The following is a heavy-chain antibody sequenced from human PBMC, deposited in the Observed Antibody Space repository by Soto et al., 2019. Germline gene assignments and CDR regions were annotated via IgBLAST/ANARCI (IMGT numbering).Heavy chain of an antibody. J-gene: IGHJ6*03. CDR2: TYYRSKWYN. D-gene: IGHD2-2*01. Sequence: SQTLSLTCAISGDSVSSNSAAWNWIRQSPSRGLEWLGRTYYRSKWYNDYAVSVKSRITINPDTSKNQFSLQLNSVTPEDTAVYYCARARGDRGVVPAATGYWYYYYYMDVWGKGTTVTVSS. V-gene: IGHV6-1*01. CDR1: GDSVSSNSAA. CDR3: ARARGDRGVVPAATGYWYYYYYMDV.